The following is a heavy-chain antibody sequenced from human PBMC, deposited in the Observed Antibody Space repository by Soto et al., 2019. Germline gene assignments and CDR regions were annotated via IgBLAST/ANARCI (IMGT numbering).Heavy chain of an antibody. Sequence: SETLSLTCTVSGVSISNTSYYWGWIRQPPGKGLEWIGTIYFSGSTFYNPSLKSRPTISVDTSKNQFSLRLSSVTAADTAVYYCARHGSYWGQGTLVAVSS. CDR2: IYFSGST. J-gene: IGHJ4*02. CDR3: ARHGSY. V-gene: IGHV4-39*01. CDR1: GVSISNTSYY.